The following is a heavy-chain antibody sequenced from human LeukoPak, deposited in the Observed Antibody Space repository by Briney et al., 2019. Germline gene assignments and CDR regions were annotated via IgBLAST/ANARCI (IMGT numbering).Heavy chain of an antibody. CDR1: GFTFSSHI. J-gene: IGHJ4*02. V-gene: IGHV3-21*01. CDR3: ARDLGGIAAAEPDD. Sequence: GGSLRLSCAASGFTFSSHIMNWVRQAPGKGLEWVSSISSSSSYIYYADSVKGRFTISRDNAKNSLYLQMNSLRAEDTAVYYCARDLGGIAAAEPDDWGQGTLVTVSS. CDR2: ISSSSSYI. D-gene: IGHD6-13*01.